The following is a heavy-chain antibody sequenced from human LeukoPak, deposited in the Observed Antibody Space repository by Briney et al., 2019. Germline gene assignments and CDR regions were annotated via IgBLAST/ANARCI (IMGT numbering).Heavy chain of an antibody. CDR1: GFTFSSYD. D-gene: IGHD2-2*01. CDR3: AKDRAPAAGDDAFDI. J-gene: IGHJ3*02. Sequence: PGGSLRLSCAGSGFTFSSYDMSWVRQAPGKGLEWVSFISGSGDNTYYADSVKGRFTISRDNSKNTLYLQMNSLRAEDTAVYYCAKDRAPAAGDDAFDIWGPGTMVTVSS. CDR2: ISGSGDNT. V-gene: IGHV3-23*01.